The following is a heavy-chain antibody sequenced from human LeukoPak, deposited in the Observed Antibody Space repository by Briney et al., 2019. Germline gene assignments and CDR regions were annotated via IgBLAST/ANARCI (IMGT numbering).Heavy chain of an antibody. CDR2: IYTSGST. CDR3: AREGWVSSVFDY. J-gene: IGHJ4*02. Sequence: SETLSLTCTVSGGSISSGSYYWSWIRQPAGKGLEWIGRIYTSGSTNYNPSLKSRVTISADTSKNQFSLKLSSVTAADTAVYYCAREGWVSSVFDYWGQGTLVTVSS. V-gene: IGHV4-61*02. D-gene: IGHD6-19*01. CDR1: GGSISSGSYY.